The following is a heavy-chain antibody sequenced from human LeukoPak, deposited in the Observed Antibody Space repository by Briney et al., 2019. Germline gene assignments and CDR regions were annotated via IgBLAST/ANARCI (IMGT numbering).Heavy chain of an antibody. CDR1: GFTISNYW. J-gene: IGHJ4*02. V-gene: IGHV3-74*01. CDR2: INSDGSST. D-gene: IGHD4-17*01. Sequence: GGSLRLSCAASGFTISNYWMHWVRQAPGKGLVWVSRINSDGSSTSYADSVKGRFTISRDNAKKTLYLQMNSLRAEDTAVYYCARSTVTRAFDYWGQGTLVTVSS. CDR3: ARSTVTRAFDY.